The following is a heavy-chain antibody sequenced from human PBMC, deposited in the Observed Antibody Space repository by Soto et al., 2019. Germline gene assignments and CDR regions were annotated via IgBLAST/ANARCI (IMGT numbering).Heavy chain of an antibody. CDR2: TYYSGRT. CDR3: ARLPRADYGCIFDP. Sequence: QVQLQESGPGLVKPSETLSLNCTVSGGSIRSYYWSWIRQPPGQGLEWIGYTYYSGRTNYNPSLKSLGTISVDTFKVQFALKPSSVTAADTGVYYCARLPRADYGCIFDPWGQGPLVTVSS. CDR1: GGSIRSYY. V-gene: IGHV4-59*01. J-gene: IGHJ5*02. D-gene: IGHD4-17*01.